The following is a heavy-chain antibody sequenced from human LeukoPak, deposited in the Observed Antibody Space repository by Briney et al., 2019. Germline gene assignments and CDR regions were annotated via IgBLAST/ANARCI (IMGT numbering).Heavy chain of an antibody. CDR2: ISGSGGST. Sequence: GGSLRLSCAASGFTFSSYAMSWVRQAPGKGLEWVSAISGSGGSTYYADSVKGRFTISRDNSKNTHYLQMNSLRAEDTAVYYCARDLHYYDSSGYSQKDYWGQGTLVTVSP. CDR1: GFTFSSYA. D-gene: IGHD3-22*01. J-gene: IGHJ4*02. V-gene: IGHV3-23*01. CDR3: ARDLHYYDSSGYSQKDY.